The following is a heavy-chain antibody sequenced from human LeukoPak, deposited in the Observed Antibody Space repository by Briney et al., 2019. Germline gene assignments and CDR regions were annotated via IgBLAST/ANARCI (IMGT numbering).Heavy chain of an antibody. D-gene: IGHD3-16*01. J-gene: IGHJ4*02. CDR3: ANGGGGF. Sequence: GGSLRLSCAASRFTFSSYVMSWVRQAPGKGLEWVSSLTGSGTGTFYADSVRGRFTISRDNSKKTVYLQMNSLRVEDTAVYYCANGGGGFWGQGTLVTVSS. CDR2: LTGSGTGT. V-gene: IGHV3-23*01. CDR1: RFTFSSYV.